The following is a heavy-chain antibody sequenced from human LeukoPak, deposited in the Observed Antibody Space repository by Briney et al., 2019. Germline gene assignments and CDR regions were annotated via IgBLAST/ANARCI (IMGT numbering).Heavy chain of an antibody. CDR2: INHSGST. D-gene: IGHD4-11*01. V-gene: IGHV4-34*01. J-gene: IGHJ4*02. Sequence: PSETLSLTCAVYGGSFSGYYWSWIRQPPGKGLEWIGEINHSGSTNYNPSLKSRVTISLDTSKNQFSLKLTSVTAADTAVYYCARDDSDFAYWGPGTLVTVS. CDR3: ARDDSDFAY. CDR1: GGSFSGYY.